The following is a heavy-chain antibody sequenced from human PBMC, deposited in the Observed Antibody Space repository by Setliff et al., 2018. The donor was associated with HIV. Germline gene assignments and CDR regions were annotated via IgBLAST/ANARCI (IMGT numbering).Heavy chain of an antibody. CDR3: ARKGNWNYPYDY. Sequence: KPSETLSLTCTVSGGSISDYYWTWIRQTPGKGLEWIGYIFTSGSTNYNPSLKSRVTISIDKPKNQFSLRLTSVTAADTAVYYCARKGNWNYPYDYWGQGTLVTVSS. CDR2: IFTSGST. V-gene: IGHV4-4*09. D-gene: IGHD1-7*01. J-gene: IGHJ4*02. CDR1: GGSISDYY.